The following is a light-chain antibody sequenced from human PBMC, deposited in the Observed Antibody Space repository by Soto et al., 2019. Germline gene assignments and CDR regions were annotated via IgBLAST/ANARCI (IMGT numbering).Light chain of an antibody. V-gene: IGKV1-5*01. CDR1: RSISVW. Sequence: DIQMTQSPSTLSASVGDRVTITCRASRSISVWLAWYQQKPGKAPKLLIFDASSLESGVPSRFSGSGSGTEFTLTISSLHPDDFATYFCQQYNTFSWMFGQGTKVEIK. J-gene: IGKJ1*01. CDR3: QQYNTFSWM. CDR2: DAS.